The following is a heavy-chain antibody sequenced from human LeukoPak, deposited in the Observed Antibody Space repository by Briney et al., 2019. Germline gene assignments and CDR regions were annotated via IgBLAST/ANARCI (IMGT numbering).Heavy chain of an antibody. CDR3: AKLTPPYYYYDSSPFDAFDI. D-gene: IGHD3-22*01. J-gene: IGHJ3*02. Sequence: GGSLRLSCAASGFTFSSYAMSWVRQAPGKGLEWVSAISGSGGSTYYADSVKGRFTISRDNSKNTLYLQMNSLRAEDTAVYYCAKLTPPYYYYDSSPFDAFDIWGQGTMVTVSS. CDR1: GFTFSSYA. CDR2: ISGSGGST. V-gene: IGHV3-23*01.